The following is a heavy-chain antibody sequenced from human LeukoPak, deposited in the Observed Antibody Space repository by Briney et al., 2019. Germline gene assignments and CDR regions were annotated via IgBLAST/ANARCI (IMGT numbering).Heavy chain of an antibody. CDR2: INHSGST. Sequence: SETLSLTCAVYGGSFSGYYWSWIRQPPGKGLEWIGEINHSGSTNYSPSLKSRVTISVDTSKNQFSLRLSSVTAADTAVYYCARIGGSPDAFDIWGQGTMVTVSS. J-gene: IGHJ3*02. CDR3: ARIGGSPDAFDI. V-gene: IGHV4-34*01. CDR1: GGSFSGYY. D-gene: IGHD3-10*01.